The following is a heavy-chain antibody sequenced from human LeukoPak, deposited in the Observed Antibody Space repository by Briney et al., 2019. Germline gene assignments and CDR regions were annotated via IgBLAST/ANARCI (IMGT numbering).Heavy chain of an antibody. CDR1: GGTFSSYA. V-gene: IGHV1-69*13. J-gene: IGHJ6*02. CDR3: ARGGTIFGVSPRGYGMDV. D-gene: IGHD3-3*01. Sequence: SVKVSCKASGGTFSSYAISWVRQAPGQGLEWMGGIIPIFGTANYAQKFQGRVTITADESTSTAYTELSSLRSEDTAVYYCARGGTIFGVSPRGYGMDVWGQGTTVTVSS. CDR2: IIPIFGTA.